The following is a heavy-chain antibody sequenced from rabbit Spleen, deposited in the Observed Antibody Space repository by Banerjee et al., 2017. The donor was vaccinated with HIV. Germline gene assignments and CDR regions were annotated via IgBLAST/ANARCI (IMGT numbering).Heavy chain of an antibody. Sequence: QEQLVESGGDLVKPGASLTLTCTASGFSFSSSYWICWVRQAPGKGLEWIACIHGGSSGSTYYASWVKSRFTISKTSSTTVTLQMTSLTGADTATYFCVRDLAGVIGWNFGWWGPGTLVTVS. V-gene: IGHV1S45*01. D-gene: IGHD4-1*01. CDR3: VRDLAGVIGWNFGW. CDR1: GFSFSSSYW. J-gene: IGHJ4*01. CDR2: IHGGSSGST.